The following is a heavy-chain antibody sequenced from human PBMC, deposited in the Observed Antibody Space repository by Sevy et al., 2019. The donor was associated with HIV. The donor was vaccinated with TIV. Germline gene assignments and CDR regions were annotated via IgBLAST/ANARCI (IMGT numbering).Heavy chain of an antibody. CDR3: AKGYCSGGSCPRDYYYYGMDV. CDR2: ISGSGRST. Sequence: GGSLRLSCAASGFTFTSYAMNWVRQAPGKGLDWVSSISGSGRSTYYADSVEGRFTISRDTSKNTLSLQMNSLRADDTAVYYCAKGYCSGGSCPRDYYYYGMDVWGQGTKVTVSS. V-gene: IGHV3-23*01. CDR1: GFTFTSYA. D-gene: IGHD2-15*01. J-gene: IGHJ6*02.